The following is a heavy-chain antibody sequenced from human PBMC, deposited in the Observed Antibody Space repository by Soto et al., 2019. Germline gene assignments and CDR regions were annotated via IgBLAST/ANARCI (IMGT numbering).Heavy chain of an antibody. J-gene: IGHJ4*02. CDR2: IWYDGSNE. CDR3: ARAMVRGVPYFDY. D-gene: IGHD3-10*01. Sequence: QVQLVESGGGVVKPGRSLRLSCAASGFTFSTYAMHWVRQAPGKGLEWVAVIWYDGSNEYYADSVKGRFSISRDNSKNTMYLQMDSLRADDTAVDYCARAMVRGVPYFDYWGQGTLVTVSA. CDR1: GFTFSTYA. V-gene: IGHV3-33*01.